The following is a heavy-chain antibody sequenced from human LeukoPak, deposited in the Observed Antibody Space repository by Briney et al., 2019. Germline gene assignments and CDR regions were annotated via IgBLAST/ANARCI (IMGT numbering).Heavy chain of an antibody. Sequence: SETLSLTCTVSGASIIGSYWTWIRQSPGGGLECLGYIYNTVDVKYSPSFKSRVTISIDMSRNLFSLRLNSVTAADTAIYYCARGRNYDVSGYTATAFYFYSCGQGALVTVSS. D-gene: IGHD2/OR15-2a*01. J-gene: IGHJ5*02. CDR1: GASIIGSY. CDR2: IYNTVDV. V-gene: IGHV4-59*01. CDR3: ARGRNYDVSGYTATAFYFYS.